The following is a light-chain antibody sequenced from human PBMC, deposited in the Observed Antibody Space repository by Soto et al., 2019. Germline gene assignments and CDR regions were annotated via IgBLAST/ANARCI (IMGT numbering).Light chain of an antibody. V-gene: IGKV1-27*01. J-gene: IGKJ2*01. CDR1: RDIRDH. CDR2: TSS. Sequence: DFQMTQSPSTLSASVGDRVTITCRASRDIRDHLAWYLQKPGKVPKLLIHTSSTLHSGVPSRLRGSGFGTDFTLTISSLQPEDVAVYYCQKCDRSPFTFGQGTTVEIK. CDR3: QKCDRSPFT.